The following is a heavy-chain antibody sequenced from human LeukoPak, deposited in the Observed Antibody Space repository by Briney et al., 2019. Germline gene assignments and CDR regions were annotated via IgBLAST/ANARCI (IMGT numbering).Heavy chain of an antibody. V-gene: IGHV3-21*01. CDR1: GFTFSSYS. Sequence: PGGSLRLSCAASGFTFSSYSMNWVRQAPGKGLEWVSSISSSSSYIYYADSVKGRFTISRDNAKNSLYLQMNSLRAEDTAVYYCARDLYVDTAMLAGTVDYWGQGTLVTVSS. J-gene: IGHJ4*02. D-gene: IGHD5-18*01. CDR2: ISSSSSYI. CDR3: ARDLYVDTAMLAGTVDY.